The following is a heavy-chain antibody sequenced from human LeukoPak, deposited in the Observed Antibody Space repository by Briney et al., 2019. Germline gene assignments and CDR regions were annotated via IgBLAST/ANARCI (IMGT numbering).Heavy chain of an antibody. CDR3: AKDWVQVQVTKYFHH. Sequence: GGSLRLSRAASGFTFSSYAMSWVRQAPGKRLEWVSAISGSGGSTYYADSVKGRFTISRDNSKNTLYLQMNSLRAEDTAVYYCAKDWVQVQVTKYFHHWGQGTLVTVSS. CDR1: GFTFSSYA. J-gene: IGHJ1*01. D-gene: IGHD3-10*01. CDR2: ISGSGGST. V-gene: IGHV3-23*01.